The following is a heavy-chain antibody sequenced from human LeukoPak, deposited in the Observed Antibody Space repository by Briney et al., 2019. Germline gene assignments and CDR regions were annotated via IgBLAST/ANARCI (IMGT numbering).Heavy chain of an antibody. D-gene: IGHD5-18*01. CDR3: ARVGFGYLFLDQ. CDR2: IKTDGNEK. Sequence: GGSVTLSCAVSRFSFSSFWMRWVRQAPGKGLECVANIKTDGNEKYYLDSVKGRFTISRDNAKNSLYLQMNSLRAEDTAMYYCARVGFGYLFLDQWGQRDLITVSS. CDR1: RFSFSSFW. J-gene: IGHJ4*02. V-gene: IGHV3-7*04.